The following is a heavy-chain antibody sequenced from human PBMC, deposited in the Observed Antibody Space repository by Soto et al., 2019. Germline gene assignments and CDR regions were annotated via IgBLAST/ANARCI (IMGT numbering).Heavy chain of an antibody. J-gene: IGHJ6*01. CDR3: ARRGTHSSSSPLYYYYYGMDV. CDR1: GYSFTSYW. V-gene: IGHV5-10-1*01. CDR2: IDPSDSYT. D-gene: IGHD6-6*01. Sequence: GESLKISCKGSGYSFTSYWISWVRQMPGKGLEWMGRIDPSDSYTNYSPSFQGHVTISADKSIRTAYLQWSSLKASDTAMYYCARRGTHSSSSPLYYYYYGMDVWGQGTTVTVSS.